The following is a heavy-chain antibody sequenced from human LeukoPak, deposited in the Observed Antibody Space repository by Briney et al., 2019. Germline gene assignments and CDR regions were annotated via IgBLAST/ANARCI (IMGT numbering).Heavy chain of an antibody. CDR2: IYPGDSDT. Sequence: GESLKISCKGSGYNFTTYWIGWVRQMPGKGLEGMGIIYPGDSDTRYSPSFQGQVTMSADKSISTAYLQWSSLKASATAMYYCARGLEELTIGDWGQGTLVTVSS. CDR3: ARGLEELTIGD. D-gene: IGHD1-26*01. J-gene: IGHJ4*02. CDR1: GYNFTTYW. V-gene: IGHV5-51*01.